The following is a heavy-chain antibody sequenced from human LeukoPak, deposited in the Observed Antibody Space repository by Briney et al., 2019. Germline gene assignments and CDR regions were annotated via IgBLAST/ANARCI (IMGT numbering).Heavy chain of an antibody. J-gene: IGHJ4*02. D-gene: IGHD4-17*01. CDR2: ISSSSSYI. CDR3: ARVYGGAGNYFDY. CDR1: GFTFSSYS. V-gene: IGHV3-21*01. Sequence: PGGSLRLSCAASGFTFSSYSMNWVRQAPGKGLEWVSSISSSSSYIYYADSVKGRFTISRDNAKDSLYLQMNSLRDEGTAVYYCARVYGGAGNYFDYWGQGTLVTVSS.